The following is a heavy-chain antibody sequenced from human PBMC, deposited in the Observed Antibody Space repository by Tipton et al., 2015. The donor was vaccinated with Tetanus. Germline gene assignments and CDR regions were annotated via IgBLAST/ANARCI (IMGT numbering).Heavy chain of an antibody. V-gene: IGHV4-61*01. D-gene: IGHD5-24*01. CDR1: GAVWSGNYC. Sequence: GAVWSGNYCWSWIRQAPGKGLEWIGYVYYSGYTSPNPSLKSRVTMSVDTSKNQFSLNLSSVTAADTAVYYCARGDGSTLHYWGQGTLVTVSS. J-gene: IGHJ4*02. CDR3: ARGDGSTLHY. CDR2: VYYSGYT.